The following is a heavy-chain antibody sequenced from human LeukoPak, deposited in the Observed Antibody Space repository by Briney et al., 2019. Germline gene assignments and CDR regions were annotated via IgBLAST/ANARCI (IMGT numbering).Heavy chain of an antibody. CDR2: INHSGST. CDR3: AARHCSSTSCYKQRLNNFDY. J-gene: IGHJ4*02. V-gene: IGHV4-34*01. CDR1: GGSFSGYY. Sequence: SETLSLTCAVCGGSFSGYYWSWIRQPPGKGLEWIGEINHSGSTNYNPSLKSRVTISVDTSKNQFSLKLSSVTAADTAVYYCAARHCSSTSCYKQRLNNFDYWGQGTLVTVSS. D-gene: IGHD2-2*02.